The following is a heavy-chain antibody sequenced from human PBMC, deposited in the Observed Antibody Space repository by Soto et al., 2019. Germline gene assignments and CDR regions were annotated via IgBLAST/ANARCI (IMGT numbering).Heavy chain of an antibody. CDR1: GFTFSDYY. V-gene: IGHV3-11*01. D-gene: IGHD1-20*01. CDR2: ISSSGSTI. Sequence: GGSLRLSCAASGFTFSDYYMSWIRQAPGKGLEWVSYISSSGSTIYYADSVKGRFTISRDNAKNSLYLQMNSLRAEDTAVYCCARDLITGTTFDAFDIWGQGTMVTVSS. J-gene: IGHJ3*02. CDR3: ARDLITGTTFDAFDI.